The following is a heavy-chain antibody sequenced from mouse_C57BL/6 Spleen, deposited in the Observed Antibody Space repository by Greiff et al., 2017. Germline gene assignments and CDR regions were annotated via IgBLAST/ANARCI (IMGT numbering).Heavy chain of an antibody. Sequence: VQLQESGAALVKPGASVKLSCKASGYTFTSYWMHWVKQRPGRGLAWIGRIDPNSGGPKYNEKLKSKATLTVDKPDSPAYMQLISLTSADSAVYYCARCYYGSSHGYFDVWGTGTTVTVSS. V-gene: IGHV1-62-3*01. CDR3: ARCYYGSSHGYFDV. CDR1: GYTFTSYW. CDR2: IDPNSGGP. J-gene: IGHJ1*03. D-gene: IGHD1-1*01.